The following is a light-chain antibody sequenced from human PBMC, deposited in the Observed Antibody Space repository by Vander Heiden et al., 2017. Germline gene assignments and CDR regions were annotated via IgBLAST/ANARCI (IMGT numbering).Light chain of an antibody. CDR2: SNN. CDR3: AAWDDSLSGRV. J-gene: IGLJ3*02. CDR1: SSNIGSNY. V-gene: IGLV1-47*02. Sequence: QSVLPQPPSASGPPGQRVTISCSGSSSNIGSNYVYWYQQLPGTAPKLLIYSNNQRPSGVPDRFSGSKSGTSASLAISGLRSEDEADYYCAAWDDSLSGRVFGGGTKLTVL.